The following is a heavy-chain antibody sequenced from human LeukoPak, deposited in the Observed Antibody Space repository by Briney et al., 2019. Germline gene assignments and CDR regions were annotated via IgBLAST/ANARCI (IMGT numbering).Heavy chain of an antibody. D-gene: IGHD3-3*01. Sequence: SETLSLTCAVSGGSITTSNWWCWIRQSPGKGLEWIGDVYHSGSTNYDPSFRSRVTISLDKSTNQFSLKLSSVTAADTAVYYCARGSSDFWSGYPDYWGQGTLVTVSS. V-gene: IGHV4-4*02. CDR3: ARGSSDFWSGYPDY. J-gene: IGHJ4*02. CDR2: VYHSGST. CDR1: GGSITTSNW.